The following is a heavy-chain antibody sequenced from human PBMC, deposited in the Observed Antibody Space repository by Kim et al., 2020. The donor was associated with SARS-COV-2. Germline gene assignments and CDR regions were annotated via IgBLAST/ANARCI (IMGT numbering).Heavy chain of an antibody. Sequence: SVKVSCKASGGTFSSYAISWVRQAPGQGLEWMGGIIPIFGTANYAQKFQGRVTITADESTSTAYMELSSLRSEDTAVCYCARNLYDSSCYCSSWFDPWGQGTLVTVSS. V-gene: IGHV1-69*13. CDR2: IIPIFGTA. CDR1: GGTFSSYA. D-gene: IGHD3-22*01. CDR3: ARNLYDSSCYCSSWFDP. J-gene: IGHJ5*02.